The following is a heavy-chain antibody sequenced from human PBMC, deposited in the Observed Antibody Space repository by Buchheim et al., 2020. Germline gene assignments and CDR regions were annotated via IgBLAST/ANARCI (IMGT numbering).Heavy chain of an antibody. CDR2: IYHSGTT. Sequence: QLQLQESGSGLVKPSQTLSLTCAVSGGSISSGGYSWSWIRQPPGKGLEWIGYIYHSGTTNYNPSLKSRVTISGDTSKNQFSLKLTSVTAADTAVYYCASSRVAGTPEWEYYFDNWGHGTL. CDR1: GGSISSGGYS. D-gene: IGHD2-15*01. J-gene: IGHJ4*01. V-gene: IGHV4-30-2*01. CDR3: ASSRVAGTPEWEYYFDN.